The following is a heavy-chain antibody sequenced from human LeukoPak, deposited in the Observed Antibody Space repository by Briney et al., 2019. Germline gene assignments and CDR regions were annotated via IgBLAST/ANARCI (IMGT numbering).Heavy chain of an antibody. CDR1: VGSINSGNW. D-gene: IGHD5-24*01. Sequence: SETLSLTCGVSVGSINSGNWWTWVRQSPGKGLEWIGEIHHNGTRNYNPSLKSRVTISADTFKNHFSLIVTSLTAADTAVYYCPAPPILRGDGDEHYNHGMHVGGQGTTV. CDR3: PAPPILRGDGDEHYNHGMHV. CDR2: IHHNGTR. V-gene: IGHV4/OR15-8*01. J-gene: IGHJ6*01.